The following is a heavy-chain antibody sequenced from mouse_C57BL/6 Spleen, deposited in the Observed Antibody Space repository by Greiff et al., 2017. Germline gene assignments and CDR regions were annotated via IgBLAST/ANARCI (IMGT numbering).Heavy chain of an antibody. V-gene: IGHV3-6*01. CDR1: GYSITSGYY. CDR3: ASPYGNYPYWYFDV. J-gene: IGHJ1*03. Sequence: DVKLQESGPGLVKPSQSLSLTCSVTGYSITSGYYWNWIRQFPGNKLEWMGYISYDGSNNYNPSLNNRISITRDTSKNQFFLKLNSVTTEDTATYYCASPYGNYPYWYFDVWGTGTTVTVSS. D-gene: IGHD2-1*01. CDR2: ISYDGSN.